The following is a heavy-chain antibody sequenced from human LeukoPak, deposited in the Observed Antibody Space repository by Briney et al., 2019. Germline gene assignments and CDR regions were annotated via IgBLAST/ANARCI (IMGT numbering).Heavy chain of an antibody. CDR2: ISSSSSTI. Sequence: PGGSLRLCCAAYGFTFSSYSMNWVRQAPGKGLEWVSYISSSSSTIYYADSVKGRFTISRDNAKNSLYLQMNSLRAEDTAVYFCARGGSYSLAIGYWGQGTLVTVSS. CDR3: ARGGSYSLAIGY. D-gene: IGHD1-26*01. J-gene: IGHJ4*02. V-gene: IGHV3-48*01. CDR1: GFTFSSYS.